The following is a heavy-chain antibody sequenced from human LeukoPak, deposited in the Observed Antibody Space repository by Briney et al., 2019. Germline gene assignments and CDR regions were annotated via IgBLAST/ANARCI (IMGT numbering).Heavy chain of an antibody. V-gene: IGHV3-7*03. Sequence: PGGSLRLSCEASGFSSSNYWMTWVRQAPGKGLEWVADINQNGGQSYYVGSVKGRFTLSRDNAKNSLFLQLNSLRAEDTAVYYCVKNSGWYCLDYWGQGITVIVSS. CDR2: INQNGGQS. CDR1: GFSSSNYW. CDR3: VKNSGWYCLDY. J-gene: IGHJ4*02. D-gene: IGHD6-13*01.